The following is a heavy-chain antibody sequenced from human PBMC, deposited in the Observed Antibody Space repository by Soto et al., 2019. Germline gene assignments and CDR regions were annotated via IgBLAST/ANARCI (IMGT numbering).Heavy chain of an antibody. D-gene: IGHD3-9*01. V-gene: IGHV4-39*01. CDR1: DDSINSDKYY. Sequence: QLQLQESGPGLVKPSETLSLTCSVSDDSINSDKYYWGWIRQPPGKGLEWIGSIYYRGNAYYNPSLQARVTITLDKSRSQSSLKLNSVTAADSAVYFCARLEGLATTSYYVDFWGPGALVTVSS. CDR3: ARLEGLATTSYYVDF. CDR2: IYYRGNA. J-gene: IGHJ4*02.